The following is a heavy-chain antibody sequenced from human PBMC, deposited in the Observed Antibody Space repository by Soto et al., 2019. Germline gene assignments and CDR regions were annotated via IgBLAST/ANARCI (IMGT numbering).Heavy chain of an antibody. V-gene: IGHV1-58*01. D-gene: IGHD3-3*01. CDR3: AADTETNYDFWSGYYNYYGMDV. CDR1: GFTFTSSA. Sequence: SVKVSCKASGFTFTSSAVQWVRQARGQRREWIGGVVVGSGDTNYAQKFQERVTITSDMSTSTAYMELSGLRSEDTAVYYCAADTETNYDFWSGYYNYYGMDVWGQGTTVTVSS. CDR2: VVVGSGDT. J-gene: IGHJ6*02.